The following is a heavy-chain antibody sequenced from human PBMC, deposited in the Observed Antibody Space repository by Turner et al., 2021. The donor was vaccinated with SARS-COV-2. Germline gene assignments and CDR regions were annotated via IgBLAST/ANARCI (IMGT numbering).Heavy chain of an antibody. CDR2: ISSSSSYI. Sequence: EVQLLESGGGLVQPGGSLRLSCAASGFTFSSYAMSWVRQAPGKGLEWVSAISSSSSYIYYADSVKGRFTISRDNAKNSLYLQMNSLRAEDTAVYYCARDLRSGSFPYWGQGTLVTVSS. J-gene: IGHJ4*02. V-gene: IGHV3-21*01. D-gene: IGHD1-26*01. CDR1: GFTFSSYA. CDR3: ARDLRSGSFPY.